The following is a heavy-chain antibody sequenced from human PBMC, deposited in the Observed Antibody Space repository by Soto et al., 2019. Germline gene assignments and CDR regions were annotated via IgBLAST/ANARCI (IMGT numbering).Heavy chain of an antibody. CDR2: IVVGSGNT. CDR3: ASSDRSGFGFDY. D-gene: IGHD3-22*01. CDR1: GFTFTSSA. Sequence: ASVKVSCKASGFTFTSSAVQCVRQARGQRLEWIGWIVVGSGNTNYAQKFQERVTINPDTSKNQFSLQLNSVTPEDTALYYCASSDRSGFGFDYWGQGTLVTVSS. V-gene: IGHV1-58*01. J-gene: IGHJ4*02.